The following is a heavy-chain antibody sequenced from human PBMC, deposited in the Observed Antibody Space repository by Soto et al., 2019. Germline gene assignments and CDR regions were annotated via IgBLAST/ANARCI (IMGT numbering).Heavy chain of an antibody. J-gene: IGHJ4*02. Sequence: PSETVSLTCTFSCGSFTGHFWSWVRQPPGKGLEWIGEVSHSGNTKYYPSLRGRVTLSVDSSKNQISLALTSVTAADTAVYYCARAKFESTGWHQFDIWGQGTLVTVSS. CDR3: ARAKFESTGWHQFDI. D-gene: IGHD7-27*01. V-gene: IGHV4-34*01. CDR2: VSHSGNT. CDR1: CGSFTGHF.